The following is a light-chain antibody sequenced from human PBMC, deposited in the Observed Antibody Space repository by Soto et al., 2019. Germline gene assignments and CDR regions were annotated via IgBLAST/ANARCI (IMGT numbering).Light chain of an antibody. J-gene: IGKJ1*01. CDR2: GAS. CDR3: QQYNNWPRT. V-gene: IGKV3-15*01. CDR1: RSVSTN. Sequence: DIVMTQSPATLSVSPGERATLSCRASRSVSTNLAWYQQKPGQAPRLLIYGASARATGIPARFSGSGSGTEFTLTISSLQSEDFALYYCQQYNNWPRTFGQGTKVDIK.